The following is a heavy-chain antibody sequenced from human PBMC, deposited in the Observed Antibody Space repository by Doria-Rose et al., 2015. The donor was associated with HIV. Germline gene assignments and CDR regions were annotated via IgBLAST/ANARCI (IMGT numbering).Heavy chain of an antibody. V-gene: IGHV2-26*01. CDR2: IFSDDER. D-gene: IGHD6-13*01. Sequence: QITLKESGPVLVKPTETLTLTCTVSGVSLSSPGMGVSWIRQPPGKALEWLANIFSDDERPYITALKSRLTIARGTAKSQVVLTMTDMDPVDTATYYCARIKSSRWYHKYYFDFWGQGTLVIVSA. CDR1: GVSLSSPGMG. J-gene: IGHJ4*02. CDR3: ARIKSSRWYHKYYFDF.